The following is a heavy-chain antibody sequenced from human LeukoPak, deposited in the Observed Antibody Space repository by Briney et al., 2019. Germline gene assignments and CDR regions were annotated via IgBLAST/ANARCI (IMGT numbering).Heavy chain of an antibody. CDR1: GYIFTAYY. J-gene: IGHJ4*02. V-gene: IGHV1-2*02. Sequence: RASVKVSCKASGYIFTAYYLHWVRQAPGQGLEWMGWINPDSGDTKFAQKFQGRVSMTRDTSISTAYMELSGLRSDGTAYYFCARVQYYNILTGSFQYWGQGTLVTVSS. CDR3: ARVQYYNILTGSFQY. CDR2: INPDSGDT. D-gene: IGHD3-9*01.